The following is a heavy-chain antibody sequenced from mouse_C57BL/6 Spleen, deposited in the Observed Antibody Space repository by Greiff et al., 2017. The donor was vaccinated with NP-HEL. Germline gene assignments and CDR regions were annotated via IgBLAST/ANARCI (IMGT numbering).Heavy chain of an antibody. V-gene: IGHV1-15*01. D-gene: IGHD1-1*01. CDR3: TPITTVVAPFAY. Sequence: QVQLQQSGAELVRPGASVTLSCKASGYTFTDYEMHWVKQTPVHGLEWIGAIDPETGGTAYNQKFKGKAILTADNSSSTAYMELRSLTSEDSAVYYCTPITTVVAPFAYWGQGTLVTVSA. J-gene: IGHJ3*01. CDR2: IDPETGGT. CDR1: GYTFTDYE.